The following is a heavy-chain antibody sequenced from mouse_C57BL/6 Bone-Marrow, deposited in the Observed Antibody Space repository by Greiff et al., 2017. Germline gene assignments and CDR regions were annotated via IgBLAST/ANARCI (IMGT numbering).Heavy chain of an antibody. J-gene: IGHJ3*01. Sequence: DVMLVESGGGLVKPGGSLKLSCAASGFTFSSYAMSWVRQTPEKRLEWVATISAGGSYTYYPDNVKGRFTISRDNAKNNLYLQMSHLKSEDTAMYYGARGPHYYGSSSGLAYWGQGTLVTVSA. CDR1: GFTFSSYA. D-gene: IGHD1-1*01. CDR3: ARGPHYYGSSSGLAY. V-gene: IGHV5-4*03. CDR2: ISAGGSYT.